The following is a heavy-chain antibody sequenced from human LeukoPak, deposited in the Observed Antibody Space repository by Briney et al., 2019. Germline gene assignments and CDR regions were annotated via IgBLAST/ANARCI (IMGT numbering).Heavy chain of an antibody. CDR1: GDSVPSNSAA. J-gene: IGHJ6*03. V-gene: IGHV6-1*01. CDR2: TYYRSKWYN. Sequence: SQTLSLTCAISGDSVPSNSAAWNWIRQSPSRGLEWLGRTYYRSKWYNDYAVSVKSRITINPDTSKNQFSLQLNSVTPEDTAVYYCARDRGSYYGYYYYYMDVWGKGTTVTVSS. D-gene: IGHD1-26*01. CDR3: ARDRGSYYGYYYYYMDV.